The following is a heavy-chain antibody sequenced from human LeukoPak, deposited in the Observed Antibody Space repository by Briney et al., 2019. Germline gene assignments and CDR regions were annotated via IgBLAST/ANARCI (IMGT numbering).Heavy chain of an antibody. J-gene: IGHJ4*02. Sequence: PSETLSLTCTVSGGSISSSSYYWGWIRQPPGKGLEWIGSIYYSGSTYYNPSLKSRVTISVDTSKNQFSLKLSSVTAADTAVYYCARLNWARFDCWGQGTLVTVSS. CDR1: GGSISSSSYY. D-gene: IGHD7-27*01. V-gene: IGHV4-39*01. CDR3: ARLNWARFDC. CDR2: IYYSGST.